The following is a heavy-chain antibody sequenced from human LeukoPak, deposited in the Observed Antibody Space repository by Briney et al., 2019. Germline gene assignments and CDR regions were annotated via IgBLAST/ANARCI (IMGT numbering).Heavy chain of an antibody. CDR2: ISSSSSYI. V-gene: IGHV3-21*01. CDR3: AREGAVAVYFDY. Sequence: GGSLRLSCAASGFTSSSYSMNWVRQAPGKGLEWVSSISSSSSYIYYADSVKGRFTISRDNAKNSLYLQMNSLRAEDTAVYYCAREGAVAVYFDYWGQGTLVTVSS. CDR1: GFTSSSYS. J-gene: IGHJ4*02. D-gene: IGHD6-19*01.